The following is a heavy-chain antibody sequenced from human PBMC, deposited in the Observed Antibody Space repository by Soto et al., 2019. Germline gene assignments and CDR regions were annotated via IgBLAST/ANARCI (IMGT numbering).Heavy chain of an antibody. CDR3: AQVPRRFGNYGMDV. CDR1: GFTFSSYG. J-gene: IGHJ6*02. V-gene: IGHV3-30*18. CDR2: ISYDGSNK. D-gene: IGHD3-10*01. Sequence: GGSLRLSCAASGFTFSSYGMHWVRQAPGKGLEWVAVISYDGSNKYYADSVKGRFTISRDNSKNTLYLQMNSLRAEDTAVYYCAQVPRRFGNYGMDVWGQGTTVTAP.